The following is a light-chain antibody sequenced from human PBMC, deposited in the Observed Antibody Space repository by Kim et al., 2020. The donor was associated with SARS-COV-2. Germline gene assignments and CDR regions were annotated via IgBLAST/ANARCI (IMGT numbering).Light chain of an antibody. V-gene: IGKV3-15*01. CDR1: RSVSSQ. CDR3: QQYNKWPLT. Sequence: VAPEERALLSRRGSRSVSSQLAWYKQKPGQAPRHLIYGASTRATGFPARFRGSGSGTEFTLTISSLQSEDFAYYYCQQYNKWPLTFGGGTKVDIK. J-gene: IGKJ4*01. CDR2: GAS.